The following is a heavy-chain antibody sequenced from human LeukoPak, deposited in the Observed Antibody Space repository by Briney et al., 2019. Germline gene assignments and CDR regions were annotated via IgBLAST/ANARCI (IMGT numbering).Heavy chain of an antibody. CDR1: GFTFSSYS. CDR3: AGDYLYSSSWFDY. V-gene: IGHV3-21*01. J-gene: IGHJ4*02. Sequence: GGSLRLSCAASGFTFSSYSMNWVRQAPGKGLEWVSSISSSSSYIYYADSVKGRFTISRDNAKNSLYLQMNSLRAEDAAVYYCAGDYLYSSSWFDYWGQGTLVTVSS. D-gene: IGHD6-13*01. CDR2: ISSSSSYI.